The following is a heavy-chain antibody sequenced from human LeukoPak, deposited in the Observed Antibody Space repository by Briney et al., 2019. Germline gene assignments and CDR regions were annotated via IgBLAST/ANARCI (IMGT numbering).Heavy chain of an antibody. J-gene: IGHJ4*02. CDR2: IIPIFGTA. Sequence: SVKVSCKASGGTFSSYAISWVRQAPGQGLEWMGGIIPIFGTANYAQKFQGRVTITADESTSTAYMELSSLRSEDTAVYYCARDKREYYDSSGYYPAFDYWGQGTLVTVSS. CDR1: GGTFSSYA. CDR3: ARDKREYYDSSGYYPAFDY. V-gene: IGHV1-69*13. D-gene: IGHD3-22*01.